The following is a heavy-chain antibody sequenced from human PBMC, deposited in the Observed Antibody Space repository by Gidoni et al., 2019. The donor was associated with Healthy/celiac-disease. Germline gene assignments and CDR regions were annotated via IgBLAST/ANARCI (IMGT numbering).Heavy chain of an antibody. Sequence: EVQLLASGGAWVQPGWSLRLSCSPSGFPFSSYAMSWVGQAPGKGLEWVSAISGSGGSTYYADAVKGRFTTFRDNSNNTLYLQMNSLRAEDTAVYYCAKSDAITIFGVVWCWGQGTLVTVSS. CDR3: AKSDAITIFGVVWC. CDR2: ISGSGGST. J-gene: IGHJ4*02. CDR1: GFPFSSYA. V-gene: IGHV3-23*01. D-gene: IGHD3-3*01.